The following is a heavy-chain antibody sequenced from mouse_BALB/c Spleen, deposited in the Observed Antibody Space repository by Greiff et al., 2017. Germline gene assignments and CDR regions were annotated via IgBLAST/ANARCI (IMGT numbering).Heavy chain of an antibody. J-gene: IGHJ2*01. D-gene: IGHD2-2*01. CDR2: IDPSDSYT. CDR3: TRVGGYDYFDY. V-gene: IGHV1S127*01. CDR1: GYTFTSYW. Sequence: VQLQESGPELVKPGASVKMSCKASGYTFTSYWMHWVKQRPGQGLEWIGTIDPSDSYTSYNQKFKGKATLTVDTSSSTAYMQLSSLTSEDSAVYYCTRVGGYDYFDYWGQGTTLTVSS.